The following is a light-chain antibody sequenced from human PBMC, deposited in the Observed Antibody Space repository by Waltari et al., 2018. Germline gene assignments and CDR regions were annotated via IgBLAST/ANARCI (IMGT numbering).Light chain of an antibody. V-gene: IGKV3-11*01. CDR2: DAS. CDR1: QSVSSY. J-gene: IGKJ1*01. CDR3: QQRSNWPPT. Sequence: EIVLTQSPATLSLFPGERATLSCRASQSVSSYLAWYQQKPVQAPRLLIYDASSRATGIPARFSGSWSATDFTLTISSLEPEDFAVYYCQQRSNWPPTFGQGTKVEIK.